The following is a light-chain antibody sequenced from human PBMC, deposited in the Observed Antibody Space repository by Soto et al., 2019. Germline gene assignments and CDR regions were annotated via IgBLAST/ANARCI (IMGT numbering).Light chain of an antibody. Sequence: SYELTQPPSVSVAPGKTASITCGGHNIGSKSVHWYQQQPGQAPMLVIYYDSDRPSGIPERFSGSNSGNTATLTISRVEAGDEADYFCQVWDSGSDHVIFGGGTKLTVL. V-gene: IGLV3-21*04. CDR2: YDS. CDR1: NIGSKS. J-gene: IGLJ2*01. CDR3: QVWDSGSDHVI.